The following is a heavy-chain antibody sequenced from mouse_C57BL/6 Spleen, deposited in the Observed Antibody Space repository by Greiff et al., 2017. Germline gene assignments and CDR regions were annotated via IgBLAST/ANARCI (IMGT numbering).Heavy chain of an antibody. CDR1: GFTFSDYY. CDR3: ARSDLLWSYYFDY. Sequence: EVKLVESGGGLVQPGGSLKLSCAASGFTFSDYYMYWVRQTPEKRLEWVAYISNGGGSTYYPDTVKGRFTISRDNAKSTLYLQMSRLKSEDTAMYYCARSDLLWSYYFDYWGQGTTLTVSS. V-gene: IGHV5-12*01. CDR2: ISNGGGST. J-gene: IGHJ2*01. D-gene: IGHD2-1*01.